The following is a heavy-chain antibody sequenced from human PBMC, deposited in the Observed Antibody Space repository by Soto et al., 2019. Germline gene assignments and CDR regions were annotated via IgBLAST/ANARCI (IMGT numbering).Heavy chain of an antibody. CDR3: VRDKSASYSLDY. V-gene: IGHV4-59*01. CDR1: GDSLSGYN. CDR2: IYYSGIT. Sequence: SENLPLTYTVSGDSLSGYNWSWIRQPPGKGLEWIGYIYYSGITNYNPSLKSRVSISVDTSSNQFSLKLSSVTAADTAVYYCVRDKSASYSLDYWGQGILVTVS. J-gene: IGHJ4*02. D-gene: IGHD1-26*01.